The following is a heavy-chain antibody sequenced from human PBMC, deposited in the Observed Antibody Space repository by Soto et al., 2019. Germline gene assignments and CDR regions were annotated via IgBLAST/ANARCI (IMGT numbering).Heavy chain of an antibody. CDR3: ARGYYEAFDI. D-gene: IGHD3-3*01. Sequence: QVQLQQWGAGLLKPSETLSLTCAVYGGSFSGYYWSWIRQPPGKGLEWIGEINHSGSTNYNPSLKSRVTISVDTSKNQFSLKLSSVTAADTAVYDCARGYYEAFDIWGQGTMVTVSS. J-gene: IGHJ3*02. V-gene: IGHV4-34*01. CDR1: GGSFSGYY. CDR2: INHSGST.